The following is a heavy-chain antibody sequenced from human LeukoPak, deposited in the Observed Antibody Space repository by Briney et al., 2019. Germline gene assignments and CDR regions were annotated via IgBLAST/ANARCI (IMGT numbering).Heavy chain of an antibody. CDR2: IWYDGSNK. V-gene: IGHV3-33*06. J-gene: IGHJ4*02. Sequence: PGGSLRLSCAASGFTFSSYGMHWVRQAPGKGLEWVAVIWYDGSNKYYADSVKGRFTISRDNSKNTLNLQMNSLRAEDTAVYYCANGDSGSYYAYWGQGTLVTVSS. CDR1: GFTFSSYG. D-gene: IGHD1-26*01. CDR3: ANGDSGSYYAY.